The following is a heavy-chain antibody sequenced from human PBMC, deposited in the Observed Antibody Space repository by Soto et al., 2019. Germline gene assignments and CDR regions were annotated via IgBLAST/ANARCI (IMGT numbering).Heavy chain of an antibody. D-gene: IGHD1-20*01. CDR2: ISWNSGSI. J-gene: IGHJ6*02. CDR3: AKALTGRFYYGMDV. CDR1: GFTFDDYA. Sequence: EVQLVESGGGLVQPGRSLRLSCAASGFTFDDYAMHWVRQAPGKGLEWVSGISWNSGSIGYADSVKGRFTISRDNAENSLYLQMNSLRAEDTALYYCAKALTGRFYYGMDVWGQGTTVTVSS. V-gene: IGHV3-9*01.